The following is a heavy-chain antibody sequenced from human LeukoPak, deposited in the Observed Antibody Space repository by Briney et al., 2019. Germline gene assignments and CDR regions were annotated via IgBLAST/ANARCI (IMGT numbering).Heavy chain of an antibody. J-gene: IGHJ4*02. CDR2: INPNSGGT. Sequence: ASVKVSCKASGYTFTGNHMHWVRQAPGQGLEWMGWINPNSGGTNYAQKFQGRVIMTRDTSISTAYMELSRRGSDDTAVYYCARGGSTDSIHSCGGNCYFLDYWGQGTVVTVSS. V-gene: IGHV1-2*02. CDR1: GYTFTGNH. D-gene: IGHD2-21*02. CDR3: ARGGSTDSIHSCGGNCYFLDY.